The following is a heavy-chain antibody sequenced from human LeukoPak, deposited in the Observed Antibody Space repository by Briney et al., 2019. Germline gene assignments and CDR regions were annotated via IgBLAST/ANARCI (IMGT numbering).Heavy chain of an antibody. Sequence: GGSLRLSCAASGFTFSDRYMDWVCQAPGKGLEWVGRIRNKANSYTTEYAASVKGRFTISRDDSKNSLYLQMNSLKSEDTAVYYCVAVAGTGAFYIWGQGTMLTVSS. CDR3: VAVAGTGAFYI. CDR2: IRNKANSYTT. CDR1: GFTFSDRY. J-gene: IGHJ3*02. V-gene: IGHV3-72*01. D-gene: IGHD6-19*01.